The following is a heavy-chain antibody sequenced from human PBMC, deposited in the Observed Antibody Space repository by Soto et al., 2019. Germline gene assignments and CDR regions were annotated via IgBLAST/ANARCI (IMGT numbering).Heavy chain of an antibody. D-gene: IGHD3-3*01. J-gene: IGHJ6*02. CDR2: INPSGGST. CDR3: ARFDYDFWSGYPYGMDV. V-gene: IGHV1-46*01. Sequence: ASVKVSCKASGYTFTSYYMHWVRQAPGQGLEWMGIINPSGGSTSYAQKFQGRVTMTRDTSTSTVYMELSSLRSEDTAVYYCARFDYDFWSGYPYGMDVWGQGTTVTVSS. CDR1: GYTFTSYY.